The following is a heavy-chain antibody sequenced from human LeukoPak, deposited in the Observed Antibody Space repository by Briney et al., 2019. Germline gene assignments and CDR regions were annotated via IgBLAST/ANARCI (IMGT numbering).Heavy chain of an antibody. CDR2: IWYDGSNK. V-gene: IGHV3-33*06. D-gene: IGHD3-3*01. J-gene: IGHJ4*02. Sequence: GGSLRLSCAASGFTFSSYGMHWVRQAPGKGLEWVAVIWYDGSNKYYADSVKGRFTISRDNTKNTLYLQMNSLRAEDTAVYYCAKAPSSITIFGVGYWGQGTLVTVSS. CDR1: GFTFSSYG. CDR3: AKAPSSITIFGVGY.